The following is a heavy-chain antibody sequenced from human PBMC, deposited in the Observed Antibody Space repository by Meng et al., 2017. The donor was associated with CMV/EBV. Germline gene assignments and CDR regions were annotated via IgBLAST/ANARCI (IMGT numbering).Heavy chain of an antibody. CDR2: ISHDGSNK. J-gene: IGHJ4*02. CDR1: GFTFSSYA. V-gene: IGHV3-30*04. Sequence: GESLKISCAASGFTFSSYAMHWVRQAPGKGLEWVAVISHDGSNKYYADSVKGRFTISRDNSKNTLYLQMNSLRAEDTAVYYCARGEIAVAAAIDYWGQGTLVTVSS. CDR3: ARGEIAVAAAIDY. D-gene: IGHD6-19*01.